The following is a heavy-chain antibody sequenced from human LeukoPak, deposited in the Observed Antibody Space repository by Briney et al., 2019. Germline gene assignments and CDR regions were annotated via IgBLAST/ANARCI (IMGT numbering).Heavy chain of an antibody. Sequence: ASVKVSCKASGYTFTGYYMYWVRQAPGQGLEWMGWINPNSGGTNYAQKFQGWVTMTRDASISTAYMELSRLRSDDTAVYYCARGKDGFDYWGQGTLVTVSS. V-gene: IGHV1-2*04. CDR3: ARGKDGFDY. D-gene: IGHD5-24*01. CDR2: INPNSGGT. J-gene: IGHJ4*02. CDR1: GYTFTGYY.